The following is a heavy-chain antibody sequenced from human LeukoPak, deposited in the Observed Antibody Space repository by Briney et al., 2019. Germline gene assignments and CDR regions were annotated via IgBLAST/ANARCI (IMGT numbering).Heavy chain of an antibody. CDR1: GFTFSTSA. Sequence: GGSLRLSCAASGFTFSTSAMNWVRQAPGKGLEWVSGMSASGGSTYYADSVKGRFTISRDNSKNTLYLQMSSLRAEDTAIYFCAKGVITGTTPQPFDYWGQGTLVTVSS. J-gene: IGHJ4*02. D-gene: IGHD1-7*01. V-gene: IGHV3-23*01. CDR2: MSASGGST. CDR3: AKGVITGTTPQPFDY.